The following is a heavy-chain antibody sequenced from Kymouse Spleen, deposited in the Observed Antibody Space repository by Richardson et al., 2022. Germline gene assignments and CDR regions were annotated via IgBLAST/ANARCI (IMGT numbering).Heavy chain of an antibody. V-gene: IGHV3-48*02. CDR2: ISSSSSTI. Sequence: EVQLVESGGGLVQPGGSLRLSCAASGFTFSSYSMNWVRQAPGKGLEWVSYISSSSSTIYYADSVKGRFTISRDNAKNSLYLQMNSLRDEDTAVYYCAREYYDILTGYVNWFDPWGQGTLVTVSS. CDR1: GFTFSSYS. J-gene: IGHJ5*02. D-gene: IGHD3-9*01. CDR3: AREYYDILTGYVNWFDP.